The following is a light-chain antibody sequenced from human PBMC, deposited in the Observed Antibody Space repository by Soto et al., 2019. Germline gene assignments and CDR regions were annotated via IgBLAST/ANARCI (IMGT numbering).Light chain of an antibody. CDR1: LSVFHPTNTKNY. V-gene: IGKV4-1*01. CDR3: HQHYTTPYT. CDR2: WAS. J-gene: IGKJ1*01. Sequence: DIVMTQSPDSLAVSLGERVTINCKSSLSVFHPTNTKNYLAWFQQKPGQPPELLIHWASTRESGVPDRFSGSGSGADFTLTISSLQAEDVAVYFCHQHYTTPYTFGQGTKVEIK.